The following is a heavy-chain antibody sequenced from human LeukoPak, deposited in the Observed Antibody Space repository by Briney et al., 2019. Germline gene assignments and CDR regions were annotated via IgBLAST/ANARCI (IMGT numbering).Heavy chain of an antibody. V-gene: IGHV4-39*07. D-gene: IGHD3-3*01. CDR1: GGSISSNSYY. CDR2: IYYSGST. CDR3: ARDRGAYYDFSL. Sequence: PSETLSLTCAVSGGSISSNSYYWGWIRQPPGKGLEWIGSIYYSGSTYYNPSLKSRVTISVDTSKNQFSLKLSSVTAADTAVYYCARDRGAYYDFSLWGQGTLVTVSS. J-gene: IGHJ4*02.